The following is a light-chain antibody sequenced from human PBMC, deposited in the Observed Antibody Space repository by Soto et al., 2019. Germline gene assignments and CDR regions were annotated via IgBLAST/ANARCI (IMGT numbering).Light chain of an antibody. Sequence: QSVLSQPPSASGTPGQRVTISCSGSSSDIGDNYVYWYQQFPGTAPKLLIYSNDQRLSGVPDRFSGSKSGTSASLAISGLRSEDEADYYCAVWDDTLSGYVFGTGTKVTVL. V-gene: IGLV1-47*02. J-gene: IGLJ1*01. CDR3: AVWDDTLSGYV. CDR2: SND. CDR1: SSDIGDNY.